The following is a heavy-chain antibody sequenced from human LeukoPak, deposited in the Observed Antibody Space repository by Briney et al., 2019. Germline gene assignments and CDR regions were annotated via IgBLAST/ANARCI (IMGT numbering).Heavy chain of an antibody. CDR2: INPSGVTT. Sequence: GASVKVSCKASGYTFTSYYMHWVRQAPGQGLEWMGIINPSGVTTSYTQKFQGRVTMTRDMSTSTVYMELSSLRSEDTAVYYCASLSRWYPTRNYYYYMDVWGKGTTVTVSS. CDR3: ASLSRWYPTRNYYYYMDV. V-gene: IGHV1-46*01. D-gene: IGHD6-13*01. J-gene: IGHJ6*03. CDR1: GYTFTSYY.